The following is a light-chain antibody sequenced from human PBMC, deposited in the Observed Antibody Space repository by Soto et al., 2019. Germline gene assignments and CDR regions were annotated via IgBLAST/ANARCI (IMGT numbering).Light chain of an antibody. Sequence: QSVMTQPASVSGSPGQSITISCTGTSSDVGSYNLVSWYQQHPGNAPKLTISEVSKRPSGISDRFSGSKSGSTASLTISGLEAEDEADYYCCSYAGTSTHTVFGGGTQLTVL. J-gene: IGLJ7*01. CDR1: SSDVGSYNL. V-gene: IGLV2-23*02. CDR3: CSYAGTSTHTV. CDR2: EVS.